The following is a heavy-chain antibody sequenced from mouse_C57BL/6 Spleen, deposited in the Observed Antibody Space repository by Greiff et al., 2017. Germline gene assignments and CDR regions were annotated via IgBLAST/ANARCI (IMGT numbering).Heavy chain of an antibody. CDR2: IYPGNSDT. CDR1: GYTFTSYW. J-gene: IGHJ3*01. V-gene: IGHV1-5*01. Sequence: VQLQQSGTVLARPGASVKMSCKTSGYTFTSYWMHWVKQRPGQGLEWIGAIYPGNSDTSYNQKFKGKAKLTAVTSASTAYMELSSLTNEDSAVYYCTRSRGYDKTWFAYWGQGTLVTVSA. CDR3: TRSRGYDKTWFAY. D-gene: IGHD2-2*01.